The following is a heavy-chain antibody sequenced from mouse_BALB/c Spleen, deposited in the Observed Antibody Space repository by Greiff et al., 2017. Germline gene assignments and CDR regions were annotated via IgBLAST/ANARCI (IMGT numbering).Heavy chain of an antibody. CDR3: ARNDGRNYAMDY. D-gene: IGHD2-3*01. CDR1: GFTFSSFG. J-gene: IGHJ4*01. Sequence: EVMLVESGGGLVQPGGSRKLSCAASGFTFSSFGMHWVRQAPEKGLEWVAYISSGSSTIYYADTVKGRFTISRDNPKNTLFLQMTSLRSEDTAMYYCARNDGRNYAMDYWGQGTSVTVSS. CDR2: ISSGSSTI. V-gene: IGHV5-17*02.